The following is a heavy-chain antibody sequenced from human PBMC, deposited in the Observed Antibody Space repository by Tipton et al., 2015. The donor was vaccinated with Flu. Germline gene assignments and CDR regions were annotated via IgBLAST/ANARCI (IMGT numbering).Heavy chain of an antibody. V-gene: IGHV3-11*01. J-gene: IGHJ5*02. Sequence: SLRLSCAASGFILRDYYMSWIRQAPGRGLEWIAFISSSGPTIYYADSVKGRFTVSRDNAKNSVYLEMNSLGAEDTAVYYCARDRYCTDTNCWFDPWGQGTLVTVSS. CDR3: ARDRYCTDTNCWFDP. CDR1: GFILRDYY. D-gene: IGHD2-8*02. CDR2: ISSSGPTI.